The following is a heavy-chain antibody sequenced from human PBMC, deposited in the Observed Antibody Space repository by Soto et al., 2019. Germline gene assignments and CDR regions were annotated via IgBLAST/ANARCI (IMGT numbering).Heavy chain of an antibody. CDR3: VREGSSLGVAGTVLGDAFVI. V-gene: IGHV3-30*03. D-gene: IGHD6-19*01. J-gene: IGHJ3*02. CDR2: VSYDGNDK. Sequence: GRSLRLSCAASGFAFSRYGMHWVRQAPGKGLEWVAVVSYDGNDKYYADSVKGRFTISRDNSKNTLYLQMNSLRAEDTAVYYCVREGSSLGVAGTVLGDAFVIWGQGTMVTVSS. CDR1: GFAFSRYG.